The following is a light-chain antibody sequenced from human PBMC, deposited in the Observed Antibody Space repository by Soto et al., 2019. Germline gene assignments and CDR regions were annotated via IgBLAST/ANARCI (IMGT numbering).Light chain of an antibody. V-gene: IGKV3-11*01. CDR1: QSLSVS. CDR2: DAS. CDR3: QQHINWPLT. J-gene: IGKJ4*01. Sequence: PGDRATLSCRASQSLSVSYIAWYQQKPGQAPRLLIYDASKRATGIPARFSGSGFGTDYTLTISSLEPEDFALYYCQQHINWPLTFGGGTKVDIK.